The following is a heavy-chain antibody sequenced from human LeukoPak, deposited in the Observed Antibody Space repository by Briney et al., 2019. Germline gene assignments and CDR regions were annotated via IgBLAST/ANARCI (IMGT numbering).Heavy chain of an antibody. D-gene: IGHD4-23*01. CDR2: ISSSSSDI. Sequence: GGSLRLSCAASGFTFISYNMNWVRQATGKGLEWGSSISSSSSDIYYADSVKGRFTISRDNAKNSLYLQMNSLRAEDTAVYYCARDYYGSNPIIYYLDYWGQGTLVTVSS. J-gene: IGHJ4*02. V-gene: IGHV3-21*01. CDR1: GFTFISYN. CDR3: ARDYYGSNPIIYYLDY.